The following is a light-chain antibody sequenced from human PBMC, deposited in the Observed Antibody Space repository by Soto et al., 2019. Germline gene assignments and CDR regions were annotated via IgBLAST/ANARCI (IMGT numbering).Light chain of an antibody. V-gene: IGKV2-30*01. Sequence: DAVMPQAPLSLPVTLGQPASISCKSSQNLLYSDGNTYLNWFQQRPGQSPRRLIAKVSNRDSGVRDRFSGSGSGSDFTLKISRVEAEDVGIYYCMQATHWPYTFGQGTKLEIK. CDR3: MQATHWPYT. J-gene: IGKJ2*01. CDR1: QNLLYSDGNTY. CDR2: KVS.